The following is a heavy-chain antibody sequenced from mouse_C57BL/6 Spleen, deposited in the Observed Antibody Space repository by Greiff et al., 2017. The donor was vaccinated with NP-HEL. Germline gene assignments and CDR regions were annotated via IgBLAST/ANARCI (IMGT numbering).Heavy chain of an antibody. J-gene: IGHJ4*01. V-gene: IGHV2-2*01. Sequence: QVQLQQSGPGLVQPSQSLSITCTVSGFSLTSYGVHWVRQSPGKGLEWLGVIWSGGSTDYNAAFISSLSISKDNSKSQVFFKMNSLQADDTAIYYCTSILPYAMDYWGQGTSVTVSS. CDR3: TSILPYAMDY. CDR1: GFSLTSYG. CDR2: IWSGGST. D-gene: IGHD2-10*01.